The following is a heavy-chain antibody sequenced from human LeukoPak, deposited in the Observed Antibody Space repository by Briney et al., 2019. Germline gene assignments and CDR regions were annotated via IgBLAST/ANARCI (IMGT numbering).Heavy chain of an antibody. J-gene: IGHJ4*02. CDR2: IYYTGST. Sequence: SETLSLTCTVSGDSISLYYWSWIRQPPGKGLEWVGYIYYTGSTKSNPSLKSRVTISVDTSKKQFSLNLSSVTAADTAIYYCARGRGYGHPFDSWGQGTLVTVSS. D-gene: IGHD3-22*01. CDR3: ARGRGYGHPFDS. V-gene: IGHV4-59*01. CDR1: GDSISLYY.